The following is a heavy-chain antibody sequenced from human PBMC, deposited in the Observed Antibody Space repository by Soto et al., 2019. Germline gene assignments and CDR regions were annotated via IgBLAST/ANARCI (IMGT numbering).Heavy chain of an antibody. Sequence: ASETLSLTCTVSGGSISSYYWSWIRQPPGKGLEWIGHIYYSGNTNYNPSLKSRVTISVDTSKNQLSLKLSSVTAADTAVYYCARVRDCSGGTCYSWWFDPWGQGTLVTVSS. V-gene: IGHV4-59*01. J-gene: IGHJ5*02. CDR3: ARVRDCSGGTCYSWWFDP. D-gene: IGHD2-15*01. CDR2: IYYSGNT. CDR1: GGSISSYY.